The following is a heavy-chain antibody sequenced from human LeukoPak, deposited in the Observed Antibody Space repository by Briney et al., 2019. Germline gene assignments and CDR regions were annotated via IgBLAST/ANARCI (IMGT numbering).Heavy chain of an antibody. J-gene: IGHJ4*02. Sequence: GGSLRLSCAASGFTFSDYYMSWIRQAPGKGLGWVSYISSSGSTIYYADSVKGRFSVSRDNSRDTLYLQMNSLRADDTATYYCAKDLGIGGSGFWGQGTLVTVSS. CDR3: AKDLGIGGSGF. CDR2: ISSSGSTI. V-gene: IGHV3-11*01. D-gene: IGHD3-10*01. CDR1: GFTFSDYY.